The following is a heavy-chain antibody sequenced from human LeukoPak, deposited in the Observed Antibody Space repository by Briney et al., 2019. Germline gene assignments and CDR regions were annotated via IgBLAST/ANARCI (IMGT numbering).Heavy chain of an antibody. J-gene: IGHJ4*02. CDR2: VSGSGGSS. CDR3: AKYSAITGTS. D-gene: IGHD1/OR15-1a*01. Sequence: PGGSLRLSCAASGFTFSRYAMRWLRQAPGKGGEGGSGVSGSGGSSYYADYVRGRFTISRDHSKHTLYLQMTSLRAEDTAVYYCAKYSAITGTSWGQGALVTVSS. CDR1: GFTFSRYA. V-gene: IGHV3-23*01.